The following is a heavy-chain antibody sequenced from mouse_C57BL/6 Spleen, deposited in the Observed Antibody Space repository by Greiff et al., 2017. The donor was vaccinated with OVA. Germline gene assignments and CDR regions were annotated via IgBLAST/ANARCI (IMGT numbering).Heavy chain of an antibody. Sequence: VQLQQPGAELVRPGASVKLSCTASGFNIKDDYMHWVKQRPEQGLEWIGWIDPETGDTEYASKFQGKATITAYTSSNTAYLQLSSLTSEDTAVYYCNEVYGNEAYWGQGTLVTVSA. CDR3: NEVYGNEAY. CDR2: IDPETGDT. CDR1: GFNIKDDY. V-gene: IGHV14-4*01. D-gene: IGHD2-10*02. J-gene: IGHJ3*01.